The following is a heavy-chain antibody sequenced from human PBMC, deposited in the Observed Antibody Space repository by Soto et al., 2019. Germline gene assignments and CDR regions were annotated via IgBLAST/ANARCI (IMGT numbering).Heavy chain of an antibody. CDR1: GGSISSYY. D-gene: IGHD3-10*01. Sequence: QVQLQESGPGLVKPSETLSLSCTVSGGSISSYYWSWIRQPPGKGMEWIGYVHHSWGSTYNPSLQSRVAISLDTSKSQVSLKMTSVTATETAVYYCARQGFGALHGLVDVWGQGTTVTVSS. CDR3: ARQGFGALHGLVDV. CDR2: VHHSWGS. V-gene: IGHV4-59*08. J-gene: IGHJ6*02.